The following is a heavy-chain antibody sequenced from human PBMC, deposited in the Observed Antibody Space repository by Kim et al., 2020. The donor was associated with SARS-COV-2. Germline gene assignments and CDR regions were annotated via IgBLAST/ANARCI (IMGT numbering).Heavy chain of an antibody. CDR3: FSVVGATRDYYYGMDV. D-gene: IGHD1-26*01. V-gene: IGHV3-15*01. Sequence: PVKGRFTISRDDSKITLYLQMNSLKTEDTAVYYCFSVVGATRDYYYGMDVWGQGTTVTVSS. J-gene: IGHJ6*02.